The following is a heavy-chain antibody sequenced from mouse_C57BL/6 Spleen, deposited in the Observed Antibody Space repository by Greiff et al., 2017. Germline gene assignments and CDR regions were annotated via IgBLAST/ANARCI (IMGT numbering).Heavy chain of an antibody. CDR1: GYTFTSYW. Sequence: QVQLQQSGTELVKPGASVKLSCKASGYTFTSYWMHWVKQRPGQGLEWIGNINPSNGGTNYNEQFKSKATLTVDKSSSTAYMQLSSLPSEDSAVYYCARRPHYYGSSYGYFDVWGTGTTVTVSS. D-gene: IGHD1-1*01. CDR3: ARRPHYYGSSYGYFDV. J-gene: IGHJ1*03. CDR2: INPSNGGT. V-gene: IGHV1-53*01.